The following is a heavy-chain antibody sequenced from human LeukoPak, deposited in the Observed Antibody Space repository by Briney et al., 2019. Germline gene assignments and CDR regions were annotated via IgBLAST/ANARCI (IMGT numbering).Heavy chain of an antibody. D-gene: IGHD3-10*01. Sequence: GGSLSLSCAASGFTFSSNGMNWVRQAPGKGLDFIAYISSTGATIYYADSLKGRFTISRDNARNSLYLQMNSLRDEDTAVYFCARANSLMVRGVISYFDSWGQGTLVTVSS. CDR1: GFTFSSNG. J-gene: IGHJ4*02. V-gene: IGHV3-48*02. CDR3: ARANSLMVRGVISYFDS. CDR2: ISSTGATI.